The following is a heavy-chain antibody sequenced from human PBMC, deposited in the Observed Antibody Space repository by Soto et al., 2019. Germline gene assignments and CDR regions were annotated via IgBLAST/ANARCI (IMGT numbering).Heavy chain of an antibody. V-gene: IGHV3-33*01. CDR3: ASYDSSGYYHHDAFDI. Sequence: GGSLRLSCAASGFTFSSYGMHWVRQAPGKGLEWVAVIWYDGSNKYYADSVKGRFTISRDNSKNTLYLQMNSLRAEDTAVYYCASYDSSGYYHHDAFDIWGQGTMVTVSS. CDR2: IWYDGSNK. D-gene: IGHD3-22*01. CDR1: GFTFSSYG. J-gene: IGHJ3*02.